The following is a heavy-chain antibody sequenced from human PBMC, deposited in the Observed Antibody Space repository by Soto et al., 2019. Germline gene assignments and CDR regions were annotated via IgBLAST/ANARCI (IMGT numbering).Heavy chain of an antibody. J-gene: IGHJ4*02. CDR2: IKPGRSPT. Sequence: GGCLRLACAASGLTFSSYWMHWVRPSPGRGPAWVSPIKPGRSPTAYADPVKCRITLSRDNAKNTLYLQMNRLRGDDTAVYYCARVPTGKYGVWNYWGQGTLATAS. D-gene: IGHD2-8*01. CDR1: GLTFSSYW. V-gene: IGHV3-74*01. CDR3: ARVPTGKYGVWNY.